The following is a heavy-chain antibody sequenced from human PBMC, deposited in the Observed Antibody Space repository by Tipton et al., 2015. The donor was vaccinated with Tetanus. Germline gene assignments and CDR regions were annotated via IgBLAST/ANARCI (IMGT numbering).Heavy chain of an antibody. CDR3: AKGSLTRADT. V-gene: IGHV3-23*01. J-gene: IGHJ5*02. CDR1: GFTFGSYF. Sequence: SLRLSCAASGFTFGSYFMTWVRQAPGKGLEWVSAIGGSGRTTYYADSVKGRFTISRDNSKNTLYLQMNIPRVEDTAVYYCAKGSLTRADTWGQGTLVTVSS. CDR2: IGGSGRTT.